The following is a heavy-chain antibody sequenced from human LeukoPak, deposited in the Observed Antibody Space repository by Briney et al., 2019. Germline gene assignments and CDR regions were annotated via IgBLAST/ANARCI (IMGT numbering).Heavy chain of an antibody. J-gene: IGHJ4*02. CDR2: VNPNSGDT. Sequence: ASVKVSCKASGYTFTGYYLHWVRQAPGQGLEWMGCVNPNSGDTNYAQKFQGRVTMARDTSIRTAYMELSRLRSDDTAMYYCARYYIEGRCFDYWGQGTLVTVSS. V-gene: IGHV1-2*02. CDR3: ARYYIEGRCFDY. CDR1: GYTFTGYY. D-gene: IGHD3-10*01.